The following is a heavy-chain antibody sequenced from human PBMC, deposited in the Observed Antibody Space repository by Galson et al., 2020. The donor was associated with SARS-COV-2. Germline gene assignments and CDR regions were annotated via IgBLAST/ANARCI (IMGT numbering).Heavy chain of an antibody. CDR1: GGTFSSYA. CDR2: IIPILNKV. V-gene: IGHV1-69*10. CDR3: ARKGRYNNNWHGGAFFYGMDV. J-gene: IGHJ6*02. Sequence: SVKVSCKASGGTFSSYAITWVRQAPGQGLEWMGGIIPILNKVNYAQKFQARLTMTADKSTSTAYMALSGLTSEDTAVYYCARKGRYNNNWHGGAFFYGMDVWGQGTTVTVS. D-gene: IGHD1-1*01.